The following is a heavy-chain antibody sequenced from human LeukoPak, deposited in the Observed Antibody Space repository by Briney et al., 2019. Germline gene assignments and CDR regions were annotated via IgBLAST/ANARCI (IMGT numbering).Heavy chain of an antibody. CDR1: GGSISSSNW. Sequence: SETLSLTCAVSGGSISSSNWWSWVRQPPGKGLEWIGEIYHSGSTNYNPSLKSRVTISVDKSKNQFSLKLSSVTAADTAVYYCARVPPPSITMVRGWPYYMDVWGKGTTVTISS. CDR3: ARVPPPSITMVRGWPYYMDV. V-gene: IGHV4-4*02. D-gene: IGHD3-10*01. J-gene: IGHJ6*03. CDR2: IYHSGST.